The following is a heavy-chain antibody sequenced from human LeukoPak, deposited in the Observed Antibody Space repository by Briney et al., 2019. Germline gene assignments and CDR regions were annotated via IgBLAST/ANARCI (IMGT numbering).Heavy chain of an antibody. CDR1: GGTFSSYA. CDR2: IIPIFGTA. V-gene: IGHV1-69*13. D-gene: IGHD3-22*01. J-gene: IGHJ4*02. CDR3: ARGLRTRGSSGYAFDY. Sequence: SVKVSCKASGGTFSSYAISWVRQAPGQGLEWMGGIIPIFGTANYAQKFQGRVTITADESTSTAYMELSSLRSEDTAVYYCARGLRTRGSSGYAFDYWGQGTLVTVSS.